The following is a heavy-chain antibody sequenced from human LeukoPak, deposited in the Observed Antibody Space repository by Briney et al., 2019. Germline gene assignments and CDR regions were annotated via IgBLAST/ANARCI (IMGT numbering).Heavy chain of an antibody. Sequence: GGSLRLSCAASGFSLNDYTMHWVRQVPGKGLEWVSLIHWDGTTTYYADSVKGRFTISRDSSKNSLYLQMNSLRAEDTAVYYCARGYCGGDCYGPARNYYYYMDVWGKGTTVTVSS. CDR2: IHWDGTTT. D-gene: IGHD2-21*01. J-gene: IGHJ6*03. CDR1: GFSLNDYT. CDR3: ARGYCGGDCYGPARNYYYYMDV. V-gene: IGHV3-43*01.